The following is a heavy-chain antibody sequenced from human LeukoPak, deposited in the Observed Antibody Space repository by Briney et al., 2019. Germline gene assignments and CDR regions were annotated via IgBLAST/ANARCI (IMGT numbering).Heavy chain of an antibody. CDR3: ARRNYGDYAYYYYYYMDV. Sequence: PSETLSLTCTVSGGSISSYYWSWIRQPPGKGLEWIGYAYYSGTTNYNPSLKSRVTISIDTSKNQFSLKLSSVTAADTAVYYCARRNYGDYAYYYYYYMDVWGKGTTVTVSS. J-gene: IGHJ6*03. CDR1: GGSISSYY. CDR2: AYYSGTT. D-gene: IGHD4-17*01. V-gene: IGHV4-59*01.